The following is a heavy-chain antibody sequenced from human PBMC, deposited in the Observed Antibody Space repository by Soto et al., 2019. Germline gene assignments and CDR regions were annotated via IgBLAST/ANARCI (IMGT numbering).Heavy chain of an antibody. CDR2: IYYSGST. V-gene: IGHV4-59*01. CDR1: GGSISSYY. Sequence: SETLSLTCSVSGGSISSYYWSWIRQPPGKGLEWIGYIYYSGSTNYNPSLKSRVTISVDTSKNQFSLKLSSVTAADTAVYYCARVVIFGVVGMDVWGQGTTVTVSS. J-gene: IGHJ6*02. D-gene: IGHD3-3*01. CDR3: ARVVIFGVVGMDV.